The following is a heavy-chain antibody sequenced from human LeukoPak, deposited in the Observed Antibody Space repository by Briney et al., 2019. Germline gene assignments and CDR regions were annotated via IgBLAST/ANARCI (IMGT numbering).Heavy chain of an antibody. J-gene: IGHJ6*03. V-gene: IGHV3-11*01. CDR3: ARPDSSSRIYYYYMDV. CDR1: GFTFSDYY. CDR2: ISSSGSTI. Sequence: GGSLRLSCAASGFTFSDYYMSWIRQAPGKGLEGASYISSSGSTIYYADSVKGRFTISRDNAKNSLYLQMNSLRAEDTAVYYCARPDSSSRIYYYYMDVWGKGTTVTVSS. D-gene: IGHD6-6*01.